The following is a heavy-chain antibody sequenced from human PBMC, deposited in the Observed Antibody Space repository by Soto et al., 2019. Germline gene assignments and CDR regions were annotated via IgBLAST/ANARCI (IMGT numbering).Heavy chain of an antibody. D-gene: IGHD3-3*01. J-gene: IGHJ6*02. CDR2: IVVGSGNT. V-gene: IGHV1-58*01. CDR3: AADFGITRYYYYGMDV. CDR1: GFTFTSSA. Sequence: QMQLVQSGPEVKKPGTSVKVSCKASGFTFTSSAVQWVRQARGQRLEWIGWIVVGSGNTNYAQKFQERVTITRDMSTSTAYMELSSLRSEDTAVYYCAADFGITRYYYYGMDVWGQGTTVTVSS.